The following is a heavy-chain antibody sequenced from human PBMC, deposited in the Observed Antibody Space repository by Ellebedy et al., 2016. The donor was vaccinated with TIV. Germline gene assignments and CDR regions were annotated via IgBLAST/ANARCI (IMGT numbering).Heavy chain of an antibody. Sequence: GESLKISCAASGFTFSSYAMSWVRQAPGKGLEWVSAISGSGGSTYYADSLKGRFTISRDNAKNSLYLQMNSLRAEDTAVYFCARDVGFEDCGDYWDYWGQGTLVTVSS. CDR1: GFTFSSYA. V-gene: IGHV3-23*01. CDR3: ARDVGFEDCGDYWDY. J-gene: IGHJ4*02. D-gene: IGHD4-17*01. CDR2: ISGSGGST.